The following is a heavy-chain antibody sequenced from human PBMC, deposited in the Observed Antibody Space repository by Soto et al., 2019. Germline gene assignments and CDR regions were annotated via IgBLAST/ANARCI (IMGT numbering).Heavy chain of an antibody. Sequence: ASVKVSCKASGGTFSSYAISWVRQAPGQGLEWMGGIIPIFGTANYAQKFQGRVTITADESTSTAYMELSSLRSEDTAVYYCARDGDSSSSGFDYYYGMDVWGQGTTVTGSS. CDR2: IIPIFGTA. D-gene: IGHD6-6*01. CDR3: ARDGDSSSSGFDYYYGMDV. V-gene: IGHV1-69*13. J-gene: IGHJ6*02. CDR1: GGTFSSYA.